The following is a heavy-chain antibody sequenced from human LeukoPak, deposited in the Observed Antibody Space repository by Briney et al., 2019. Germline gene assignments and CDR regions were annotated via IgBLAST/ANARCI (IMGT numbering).Heavy chain of an antibody. V-gene: IGHV3-43*02. CDR1: GLTFDGSA. CDR3: AKESGKFDY. J-gene: IGHJ4*02. Sequence: GGSLRLSCAASGLTFDGSAMHWVRQAPGKGLEWVSLISADGGSTFSADSVKGRFSISRDNSKNFLYLQMNSLRSEDTAMYYCAKESGKFDYWGQGTLVAVSS. CDR2: ISADGGST.